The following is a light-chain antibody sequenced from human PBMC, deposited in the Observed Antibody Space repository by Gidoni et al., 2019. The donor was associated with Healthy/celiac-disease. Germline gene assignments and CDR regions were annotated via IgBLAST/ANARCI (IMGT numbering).Light chain of an antibody. J-gene: IGKJ1*01. CDR3: QQSYSTLWT. CDR2: AAS. Sequence: DIQLTPSPSSLSASVGDRVTIPCRASQNITNYSTWYQQKPGKAPKLLIYAASSLQIGVPSRFSGSGAGTDCTLTISSMQPEDFAIYYCQQSYSTLWTCGQGTKVEIK. V-gene: IGKV1-39*01. CDR1: QNITNY.